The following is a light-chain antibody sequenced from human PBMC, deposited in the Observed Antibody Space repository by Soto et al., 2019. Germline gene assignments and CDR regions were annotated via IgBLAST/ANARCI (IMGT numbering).Light chain of an antibody. CDR3: QQYNNLLT. J-gene: IGKJ4*01. Sequence: EIVMTQSPATLSVSPGERATHSCRASQSVSSNLAWYQQKPGQAPRLLIYGASTRATGIPARLSGSGSGTEFTLTISSLQSEDFAVYYCQQYNNLLTFGGGTKV. CDR1: QSVSSN. V-gene: IGKV3-15*01. CDR2: GAS.